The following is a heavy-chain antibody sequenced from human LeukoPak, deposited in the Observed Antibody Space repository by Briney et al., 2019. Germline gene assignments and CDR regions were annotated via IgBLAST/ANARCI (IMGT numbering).Heavy chain of an antibody. CDR3: ARFYYYDSSGSDAFGI. V-gene: IGHV4-59*01. Sequence: SETLSLTCTVSGGSISSYYWSWIRQPPGKGLEWIGYIYYSGSTNYNPSLKSRVTISVDTSKNQFSLKLSSVTAADTAVYYCARFYYYDSSGSDAFGIWGQGTMVTVSS. CDR2: IYYSGST. J-gene: IGHJ3*02. CDR1: GGSISSYY. D-gene: IGHD3-22*01.